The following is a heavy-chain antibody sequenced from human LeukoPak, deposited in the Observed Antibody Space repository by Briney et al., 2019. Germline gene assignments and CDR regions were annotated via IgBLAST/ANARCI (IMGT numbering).Heavy chain of an antibody. CDR3: ASVGWTSGNYYNWFDP. D-gene: IGHD3-10*01. J-gene: IGHJ5*02. Sequence: SETLSLTCAVSGYSISSGYHWGWIRQPPGKGLEWIGSMFHSGTTYYNPSLKSRLTISIDTSKNHFSLKLSSVTAADTAVYYCASVGWTSGNYYNWFDPWGQGTLVTVSS. V-gene: IGHV4-38-2*01. CDR1: GYSISSGYH. CDR2: MFHSGTT.